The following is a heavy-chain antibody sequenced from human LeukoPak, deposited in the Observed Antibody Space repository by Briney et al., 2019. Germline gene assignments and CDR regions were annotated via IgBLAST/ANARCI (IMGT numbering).Heavy chain of an antibody. CDR2: IHKSAIT. D-gene: IGHD3-10*01. V-gene: IGHV3-53*01. CDR1: GFTFNSYS. CDR3: ARSLRVRGVPDYMDV. Sequence: GGSLRLSCAASGFTFNSYSMNWVRQAPGKGLEWVSVIHKSAITYYADTVKGRFTISRDNSKNTLYLQMNSLRAEDTAVYYCARSLRVRGVPDYMDVWGKGTTVIISS. J-gene: IGHJ6*03.